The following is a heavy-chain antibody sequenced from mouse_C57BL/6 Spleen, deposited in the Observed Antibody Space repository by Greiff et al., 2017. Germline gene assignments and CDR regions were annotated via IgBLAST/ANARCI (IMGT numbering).Heavy chain of an antibody. J-gene: IGHJ4*01. Sequence: QVQLKQPGAELVRPGSSVKLSCKASGYTFTSYWMHWVKQRPIQGLEWIGNIDPSDSETHYTQKFKDKATLTVDKAASTAYMQLSSLTSEDSAVYYCARVTTDYAMDYWGQGTSVTVSS. D-gene: IGHD1-1*01. CDR3: ARVTTDYAMDY. CDR1: GYTFTSYW. V-gene: IGHV1-52*01. CDR2: IDPSDSET.